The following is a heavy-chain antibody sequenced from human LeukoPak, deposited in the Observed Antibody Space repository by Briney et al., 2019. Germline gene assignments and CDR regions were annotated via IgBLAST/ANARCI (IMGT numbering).Heavy chain of an antibody. CDR3: ARDGYTYYYDSSGYPRY. CDR2: XXXDGSNK. J-gene: IGHJ4*02. CDR1: GFTFSSYG. D-gene: IGHD3-22*01. Sequence: GSLRLSCAASGFTFSSYGMHWVRQAPGKGLXXXXXXXXDGSNKYYADSVKGRFTISRDNSKNTLYLQMNSLRAEDTAVYYCARDGYTYYYDSSGYPRYWGQGTLVTVSS. V-gene: IGHV3-33*01.